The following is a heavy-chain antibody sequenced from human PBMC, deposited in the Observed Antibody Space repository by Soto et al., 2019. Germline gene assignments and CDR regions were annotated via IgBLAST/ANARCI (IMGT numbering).Heavy chain of an antibody. D-gene: IGHD6-19*01. J-gene: IGHJ4*02. V-gene: IGHV4-61*01. CDR2: IHTTGST. CDR1: GGSVSHGTYY. CDR3: ARGWDAGY. Sequence: QVQLQESGPGLVKTSETLSVTCTGAGGSVSHGTYYWSLIRQPPGKGLEWIGYIHTTGSTNNNPSLKSRVTISADMSRNQCSLKVNSVTAADTAVSYCARGWDAGYWGQGTLVTGSS.